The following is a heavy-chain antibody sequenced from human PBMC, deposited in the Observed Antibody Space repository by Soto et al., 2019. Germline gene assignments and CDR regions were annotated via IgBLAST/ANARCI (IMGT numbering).Heavy chain of an antibody. CDR1: GGSVSSGAYY. V-gene: IGHV4-61*08. CDR2: IYYSGST. Sequence: SETLSLTXSVSGGSVSSGAYYWSWIRQPPEKGLEWIGYIYYSGSTNYNPSLKSRVTISVDTSKNQFSLKLTSMTAADAAVYYCARAISTGYNILTGYYMDYWGQGSLVTVSS. J-gene: IGHJ4*02. CDR3: ARAISTGYNILTGYYMDY. D-gene: IGHD3-9*01.